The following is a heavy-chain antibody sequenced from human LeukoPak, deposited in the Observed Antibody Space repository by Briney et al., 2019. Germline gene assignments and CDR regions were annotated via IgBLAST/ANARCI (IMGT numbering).Heavy chain of an antibody. CDR1: GGSISSSSYY. Sequence: SETLSLTCTVSGGSISSSSYYWGWIRQPPGKGLEWIGSIYYSGSTYYNPSLKSRVTISVDTSKNQFSLKLSSVTAADTAVCYCARHRGDILTGYYYYFDYWGQGTLVTVSS. D-gene: IGHD3-9*01. V-gene: IGHV4-39*01. J-gene: IGHJ4*02. CDR3: ARHRGDILTGYYYYFDY. CDR2: IYYSGST.